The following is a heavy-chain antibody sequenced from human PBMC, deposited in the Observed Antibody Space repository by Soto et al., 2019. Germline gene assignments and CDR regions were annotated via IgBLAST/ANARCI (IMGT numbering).Heavy chain of an antibody. Sequence: SETLSLTCAVYGGSFSGYYWSWIRQPPGKGLEWIGEINHSGSTNYNPSLKSRVTISVDTSKNQFSLKLSSVTAADTAVYYCARGFGTGTTVYYGMDVWGQGTTVT. CDR3: ARGFGTGTTVYYGMDV. D-gene: IGHD1-7*01. J-gene: IGHJ6*02. V-gene: IGHV4-34*01. CDR2: INHSGST. CDR1: GGSFSGYY.